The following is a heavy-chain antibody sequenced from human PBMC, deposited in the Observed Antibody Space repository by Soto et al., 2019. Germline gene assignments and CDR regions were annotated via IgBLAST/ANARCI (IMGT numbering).Heavy chain of an antibody. Sequence: ASVKVSCKASGYTFTGYYMHWVRQAPGQGLEWMGWINPNSGGTNYAQKFQGWVTMTRDTSISTAYMELSRLRSDDTAVYYCARTPRYFDWLFYFDYWGQGTLVTVS. V-gene: IGHV1-2*04. CDR2: INPNSGGT. CDR1: GYTFTGYY. J-gene: IGHJ4*02. CDR3: ARTPRYFDWLFYFDY. D-gene: IGHD3-9*01.